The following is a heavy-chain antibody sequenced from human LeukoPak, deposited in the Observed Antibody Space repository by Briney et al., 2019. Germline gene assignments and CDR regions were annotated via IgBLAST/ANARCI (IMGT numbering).Heavy chain of an antibody. V-gene: IGHV4-61*02. D-gene: IGHD3-9*01. Sequence: SETLSLTCSVSAGSISSGSHYWTWLRQPAGKGLEWIGRIYTTGSTNYNPSLKSRVTISVDTSKNQFSLKLSSVTAADTAVYYCARERGSLTGYLSIDYWGHGTLVTVSS. CDR3: ARERGSLTGYLSIDY. CDR2: IYTTGST. CDR1: AGSISSGSHY. J-gene: IGHJ4*01.